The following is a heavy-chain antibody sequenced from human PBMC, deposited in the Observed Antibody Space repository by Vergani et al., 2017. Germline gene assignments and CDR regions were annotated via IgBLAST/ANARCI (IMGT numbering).Heavy chain of an antibody. CDR3: AHRRRSYYDSSGYLDY. CDR1: GFSLSTSGVG. V-gene: IGHV2-5*01. J-gene: IGHJ4*02. D-gene: IGHD3-22*01. CDR2: IYWNDDK. Sequence: QITLKESGPTLVKPTQTLTLTCTFSGFSLSTSGVGVGWIRQPPGKALEWLALIYWNDDKRYSPSLKSRLTITKDTSKNQVVLTMTNMDPVETATYYCAHRRRSYYDSSGYLDYWGQGTLVTVSS.